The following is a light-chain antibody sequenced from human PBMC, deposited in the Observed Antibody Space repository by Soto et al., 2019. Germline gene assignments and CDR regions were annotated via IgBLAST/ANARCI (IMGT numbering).Light chain of an antibody. CDR1: SSNIGSNF. CDR3: GTWDSSLSAV. Sequence: QSVLTQPPSVSAAPGQKVTIYCSGSSSNIGSNFVSWYQQLPGTAPKLLIYEDNKRPSGIPDRFSGSKSGTSATLGITGLQTGDEADYYCGTWDSSLSAVFGGGTKATV. J-gene: IGLJ2*01. V-gene: IGLV1-51*01. CDR2: EDN.